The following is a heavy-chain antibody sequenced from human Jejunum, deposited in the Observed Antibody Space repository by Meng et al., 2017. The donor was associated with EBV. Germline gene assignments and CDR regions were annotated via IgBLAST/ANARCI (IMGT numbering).Heavy chain of an antibody. V-gene: IGHV1-3*01. CDR2: INPGNGET. CDR3: ASRPGFNIGPFDY. D-gene: IGHD3/OR15-3a*01. J-gene: IGHJ4*02. Sequence: QCQLVQSGAKVKKPGASVKLSCKASGYTFTNYPIHWVRQAPGQRPEWMGCINPGNGETEFSQKFQGRVTITRDTSATTAYMELTSLRSEDTAVYYCASRPGFNIGPFDYWGQGTLVTVSS. CDR1: GYTFTNYP.